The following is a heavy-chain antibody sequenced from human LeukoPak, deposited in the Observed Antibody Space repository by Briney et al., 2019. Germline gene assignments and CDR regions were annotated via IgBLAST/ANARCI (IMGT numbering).Heavy chain of an antibody. J-gene: IGHJ4*02. D-gene: IGHD1-26*01. CDR1: GFTFSSYA. V-gene: IGHV3-23*01. Sequence: PGGSLRLSCAASGFTFSSYAMSWVRQAPGEGLEWVSAISGSGGSTYHADSVKGRFTISRDNSKNTLYLQMNSLRAEDTAVYYCAKTADKNSGTYYFDFWGQGTLVTVSS. CDR3: AKTADKNSGTYYFDF. CDR2: ISGSGGST.